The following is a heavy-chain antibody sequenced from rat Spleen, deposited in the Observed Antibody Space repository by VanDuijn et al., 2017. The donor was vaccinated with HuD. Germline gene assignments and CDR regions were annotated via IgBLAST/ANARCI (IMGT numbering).Heavy chain of an antibody. CDR2: IWTGGST. CDR3: ARDPLLGAPFDY. Sequence: QVQLKESGPGLVQPSQTLSLTCTVSGFSLTSYHVSWVRQPPGKGLEWMGVIWTGGSTDYNSALKSRLSITRDTSKSQVFLKMNSLQTEDTATYYCARDPLLGAPFDYWGQGVMVTVSS. V-gene: IGHV2-43*01. D-gene: IGHD5-1*01. CDR1: GFSLTSYH. J-gene: IGHJ2*01.